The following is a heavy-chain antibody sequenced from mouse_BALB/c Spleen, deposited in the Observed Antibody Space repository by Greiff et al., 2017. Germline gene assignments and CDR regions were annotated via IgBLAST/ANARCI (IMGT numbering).Heavy chain of an antibody. CDR3: VRDQSYKGAMDY. CDR2: IWTGGGT. J-gene: IGHJ4*01. D-gene: IGHD1-1*01. V-gene: IGHV2-9-2*01. CDR1: GFSLTSYD. Sequence: QVQLQQSGPGLVAPSQSLSITCTVSGFSLTSYDISWIRQPPGKGLEWLGVIWTGGGTNYNSAFMSRLSISKDNSKSQVFLKMNSLQTDDTAIYYCVRDQSYKGAMDYWGQGTSVTVSS.